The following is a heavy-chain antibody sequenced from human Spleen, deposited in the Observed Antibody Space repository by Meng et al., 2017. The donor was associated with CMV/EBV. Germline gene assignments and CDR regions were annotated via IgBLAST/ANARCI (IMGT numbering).Heavy chain of an antibody. V-gene: IGHV1-3*01. D-gene: IGHD4-23*01. Sequence: ASGYTFTSYAMHWVRQAPGQRLEWMGWINAGNGNTKYSQKFQGRVTITRDTSASTAYMELSSLRSEDTAVYYCARDKYGGNSGELDYWGQGTLVTVSS. CDR1: GYTFTSYA. CDR2: INAGNGNT. J-gene: IGHJ4*02. CDR3: ARDKYGGNSGELDY.